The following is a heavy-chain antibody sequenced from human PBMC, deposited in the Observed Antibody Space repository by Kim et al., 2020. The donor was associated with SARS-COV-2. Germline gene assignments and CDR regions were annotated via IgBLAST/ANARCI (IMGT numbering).Heavy chain of an antibody. CDR3: AGGGELSFDY. CDR1: GGSFSGYY. D-gene: IGHD1-26*01. J-gene: IGHJ4*02. CDR2: INPSGST. Sequence: SETLSLTCAVYGGSFSGYYWSWIRQPPGKGLGWVGEINPSGSTNNNPSLKSGVTISVETPKNQSSLTLSSVTAADTAVNYCAGGGELSFDYWGQGTLVTVSS. V-gene: IGHV4-34*01.